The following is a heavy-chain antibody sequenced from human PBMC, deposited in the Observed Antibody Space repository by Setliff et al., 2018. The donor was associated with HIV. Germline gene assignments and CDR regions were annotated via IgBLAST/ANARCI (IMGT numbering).Heavy chain of an antibody. J-gene: IGHJ6*02. CDR2: TSDSGTP. CDR3: ARHKASTTLGGLVSDYFYYGMDI. Sequence: PSETLSLTCTIHGGSVSGHYWSWIRQPPGKGLEWVGSTSDSGTPNYNPSLKSRVTITLDTSKNQFSLKVTSLTAADTAEYYCARHKASTTLGGLVSDYFYYGMDIWGQGTTVTVSS. D-gene: IGHD3-16*01. V-gene: IGHV4-59*02. CDR1: GGSVSGHY.